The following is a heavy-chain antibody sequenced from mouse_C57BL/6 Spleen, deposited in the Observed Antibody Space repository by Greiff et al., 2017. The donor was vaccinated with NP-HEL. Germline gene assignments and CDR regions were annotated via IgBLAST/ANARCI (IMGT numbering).Heavy chain of an antibody. CDR2: ISDGGSYT. V-gene: IGHV5-4*01. CDR1: GFTFSSYA. D-gene: IGHD2-4*01. J-gene: IGHJ4*01. CDR3: ARAPLYYDYPYYAMDY. Sequence: EVQGVESGGGLVKPGGSLKLSCAASGFTFSSYAMSWVRQTPEKRLEWVATISDGGSYTYYPDNVKGRFTISRDNAKNNLYLQMSHLKSEDTAMYYCARAPLYYDYPYYAMDYWGQGTSVTVSS.